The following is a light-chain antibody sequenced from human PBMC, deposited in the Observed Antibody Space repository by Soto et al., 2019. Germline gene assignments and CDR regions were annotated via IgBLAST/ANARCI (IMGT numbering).Light chain of an antibody. Sequence: DIQMTQSPSTLSASVGDRVTITCRASQSINNLLAWYQQTPGKAPKFLIYDVATFESRGPSRFIGSGSCTEVTLTISSLQPHDDSTYYCQQYNSYSPGAFGQGTKVDIK. CDR1: QSINNL. V-gene: IGKV1-5*01. J-gene: IGKJ1*01. CDR3: QQYNSYSPGA. CDR2: DVA.